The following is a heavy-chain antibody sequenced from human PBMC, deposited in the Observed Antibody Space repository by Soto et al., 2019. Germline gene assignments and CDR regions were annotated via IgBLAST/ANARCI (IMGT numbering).Heavy chain of an antibody. CDR2: IRSKAYGGTT. CDR1: GFTFGDYA. CDR3: TRVGPIGYYYYGMDV. Sequence: SLRLSCTASGFTFGDYAMSWVRQAPGKGLEWVGFIRSKAYGGTTEYAASVKGRFTISRDDSKSIAYLQMNSLKTEDTAVYYCTRVGPIGYYYYGMDVWGQGTTVTVSS. V-gene: IGHV3-49*04. J-gene: IGHJ6*02.